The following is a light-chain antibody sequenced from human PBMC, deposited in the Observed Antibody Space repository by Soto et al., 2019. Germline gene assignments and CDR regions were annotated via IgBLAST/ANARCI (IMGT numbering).Light chain of an antibody. CDR2: GAS. CDR1: QSVSGW. J-gene: IGKJ5*01. V-gene: IGKV1-5*01. Sequence: DIQMTQSPSTLSASVGDTVTVTCRASQSVSGWLAWYQQKPGEAPKLLIYGASSRATGIPDRFSGSGSGTDFTLTISRLEPEDFAVYYCQQYGSSPITFGQGTRLEIK. CDR3: QQYGSSPIT.